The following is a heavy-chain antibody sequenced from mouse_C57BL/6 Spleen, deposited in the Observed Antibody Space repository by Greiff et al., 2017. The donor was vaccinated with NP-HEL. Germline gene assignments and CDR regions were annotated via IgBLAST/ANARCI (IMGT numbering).Heavy chain of an antibody. CDR3: ARGGGRGLLWYFDV. D-gene: IGHD3-3*01. J-gene: IGHJ1*03. Sequence: QVQLQQSGPGLVQPSQSLSITCTVSGFSLTSYGVHWVRQSPGKGLEWLGVIWSGGSTDYNAAFISRLSISKDNSKSQVFFKMNRLQADDTAIYYCARGGGRGLLWYFDVWGTGTTVTVSS. CDR2: IWSGGST. CDR1: GFSLTSYG. V-gene: IGHV2-2*01.